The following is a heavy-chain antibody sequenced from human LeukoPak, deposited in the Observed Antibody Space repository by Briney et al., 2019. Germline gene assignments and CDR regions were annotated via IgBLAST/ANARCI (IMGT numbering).Heavy chain of an antibody. Sequence: GGSLRLSCAASGFTFSDYYMSWIRQAPGKGLEWVSAISGSGGSTYYADSVKGRFTISRDNSKNTLYLQMNSLRAEDTAVYYCAKSLNSSPVDYWGQGTLVTVSS. CDR3: AKSLNSSPVDY. V-gene: IGHV3-23*01. J-gene: IGHJ4*02. CDR2: ISGSGGST. CDR1: GFTFSDYY. D-gene: IGHD6-13*01.